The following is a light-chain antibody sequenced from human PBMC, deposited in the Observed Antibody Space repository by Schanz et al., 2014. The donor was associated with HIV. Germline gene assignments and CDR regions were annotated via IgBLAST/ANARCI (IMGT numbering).Light chain of an antibody. CDR3: GTWENTLTGEV. V-gene: IGLV1-51*01. CDR1: YSNIGNNY. Sequence: QSVLTQPPSVSAAPGQRVTISCSGGYSNIGNNYVSWYQQFPGGAPRLLIYLNNQRPSGIPDRFSGSKSGTSATLVISELQPGDEADYYCGTWENTLTGEVFGGGTKLTVL. J-gene: IGLJ2*01. CDR2: LNN.